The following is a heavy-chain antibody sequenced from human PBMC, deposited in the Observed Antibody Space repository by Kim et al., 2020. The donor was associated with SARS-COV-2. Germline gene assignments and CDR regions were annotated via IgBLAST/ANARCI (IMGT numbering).Heavy chain of an antibody. V-gene: IGHV3-43*01. D-gene: IGHD6-13*01. CDR3: AKAKKPPFHVAAAGTGPAEYFQH. Sequence: GGSLRLSCAASGFTFDDYTMHWVRQAPGKGLEWVSLISWDGGSTYYADSVKGRFTISRDNSKNSLYLQMNSLRTEDTALYYCAKAKKPPFHVAAAGTGPAEYFQHWGQGTLVTVSS. CDR1: GFTFDDYT. CDR2: ISWDGGST. J-gene: IGHJ1*01.